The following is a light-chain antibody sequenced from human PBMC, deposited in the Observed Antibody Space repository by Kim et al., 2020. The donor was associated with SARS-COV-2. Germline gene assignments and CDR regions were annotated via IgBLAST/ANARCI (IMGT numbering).Light chain of an antibody. CDR2: NVT. J-gene: IGLJ2*01. CDR3: SSFTSSGTFV. V-gene: IGLV2-14*03. Sequence: QSALTQPASVSGSPGQSITISCTGSSGDIGRYNFVTWYQQHPDKAPKLMIYNVTKRPSGVSNRFSGSKSGNTASLTISGLQDEDEVDYYCSSFTSSGTFVFGGGTQLTVL. CDR1: SGDIGRYNF.